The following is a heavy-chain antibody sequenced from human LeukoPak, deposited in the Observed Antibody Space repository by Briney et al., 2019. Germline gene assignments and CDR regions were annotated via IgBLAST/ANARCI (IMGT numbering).Heavy chain of an antibody. D-gene: IGHD3-10*01. J-gene: IGHJ4*02. Sequence: SETLSLTCTVSDDSITIYYWSWIRQPPGKGLEWIGYIDHTGITNYNPSLSSRVTISRDTSKNHFSLELSSATAADTAMYYCARAQPVYPGAFDYWGQGTLVTVSS. CDR2: IDHTGIT. CDR1: DDSITIYY. V-gene: IGHV4-59*01. CDR3: ARAQPVYPGAFDY.